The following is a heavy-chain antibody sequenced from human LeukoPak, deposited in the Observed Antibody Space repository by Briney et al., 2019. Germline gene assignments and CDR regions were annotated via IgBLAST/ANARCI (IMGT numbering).Heavy chain of an antibody. Sequence: GSLSLSFSASGFPFSSYAMAWVRPAPGKGLEYVSAISSNGGSTYYANSVKGRFTISRDNSKNTLYLQMGSLRAEDMAVYYCARDEATMMPRLPDYWGQGTLVTVCS. V-gene: IGHV3-64*01. J-gene: IGHJ4*02. D-gene: IGHD3-22*01. CDR2: ISSNGGST. CDR1: GFPFSSYA. CDR3: ARDEATMMPRLPDY.